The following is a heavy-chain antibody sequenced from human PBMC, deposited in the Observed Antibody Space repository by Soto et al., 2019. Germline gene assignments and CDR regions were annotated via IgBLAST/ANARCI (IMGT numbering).Heavy chain of an antibody. D-gene: IGHD2-15*01. J-gene: IGHJ6*02. V-gene: IGHV4-4*02. Sequence: QVQLQESGPGLVKPSGTLSLTCAVSGGSISSSNWWSWVRQPPGKGLEWIGEIYHSGSTNYNPSLKSRVTISVDKSKNQFSLKLSSVTAADTAVYYCARGVVVAATPNYYYYGMDVWGQGTTVTVSS. CDR1: GGSISSSNW. CDR3: ARGVVVAATPNYYYYGMDV. CDR2: IYHSGST.